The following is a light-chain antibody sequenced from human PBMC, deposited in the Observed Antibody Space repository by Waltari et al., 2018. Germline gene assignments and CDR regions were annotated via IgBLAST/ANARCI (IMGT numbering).Light chain of an antibody. V-gene: IGLV4-69*01. CDR1: SGHTSNA. CDR2: VNSDGSH. CDR3: QTWGTGIRV. J-gene: IGLJ3*02. Sequence: QLVLTQSPSASASLGASVKVTCTLSSGHTSNAVAWHQQQPGKGPRYLMKVNSDGSHKKGDGIPDRFSGSSSGAERYLTISSLQSEDEADYYCQTWGTGIRVFGGGTKVTVL.